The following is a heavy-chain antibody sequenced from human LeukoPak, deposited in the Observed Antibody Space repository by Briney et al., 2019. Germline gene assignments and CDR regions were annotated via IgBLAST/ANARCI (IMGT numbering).Heavy chain of an antibody. CDR2: IKGGGGDP. CDR3: AKGGHDFNPFYC. D-gene: IGHD2-21*02. J-gene: IGHJ4*02. V-gene: IGHV3-23*01. Sequence: PGGSLRLSCAASGCTFSSYAMGWVRQAPGKGLEWVSSIKGGGGDPFYADSVRGRFTISRDNSKNTLYLQLNSLRAEDTAVYFCAKGGHDFNPFYCWGQGALVTVSS. CDR1: GCTFSSYA.